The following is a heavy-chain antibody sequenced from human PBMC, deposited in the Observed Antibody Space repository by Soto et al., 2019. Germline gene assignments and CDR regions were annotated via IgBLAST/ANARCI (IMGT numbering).Heavy chain of an antibody. CDR3: ARSTYYYDSSGYYQSLGWFDP. CDR1: GGSISSYY. J-gene: IGHJ5*02. V-gene: IGHV4-4*07. Sequence: SETLSLPCTVSGGSISSYYWSWIRQPAGKGLEWIGRIYTSGSTNYNPSLKSRVTMSVDTSKNQFSLKLSSVTAADTAVYYCARSTYYYDSSGYYQSLGWFDPWGQGTLFT. CDR2: IYTSGST. D-gene: IGHD3-22*01.